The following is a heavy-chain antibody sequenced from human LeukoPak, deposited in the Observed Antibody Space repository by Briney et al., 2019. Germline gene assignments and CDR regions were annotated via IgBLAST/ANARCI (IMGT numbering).Heavy chain of an antibody. CDR2: ISGST. D-gene: IGHD2-2*01. Sequence: GGSLRLSCAASGVTFSSYAMSWVRQAPGKGLEWVSAISGSTYYADSVKGRFTISRANSKNTLYLQMNSLRAEDTAVYYCAKAAASYCSSTSCYGHYYYGMDVWGQGTTVTVSS. CDR1: GVTFSSYA. V-gene: IGHV3-23*01. J-gene: IGHJ6*02. CDR3: AKAAASYCSSTSCYGHYYYGMDV.